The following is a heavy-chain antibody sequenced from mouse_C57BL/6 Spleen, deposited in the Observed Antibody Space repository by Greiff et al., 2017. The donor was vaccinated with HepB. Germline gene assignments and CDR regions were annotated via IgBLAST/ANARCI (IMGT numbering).Heavy chain of an antibody. CDR2: IYPGSGST. CDR1: GYTFTSYW. CDR3: ALYGCYSFAY. V-gene: IGHV1-55*01. J-gene: IGHJ3*01. D-gene: IGHD2-3*01. Sequence: VKLQQPGAELVKPGASVKLSCKASGYTFTSYWITWVKQRPGQCLEWIGDIYPGSGSTNYTEKFKSKSTMTVDKSSSTAYMQLSCLTSEDSSVYFCALYGCYSFAYWGQGTLVTVSA.